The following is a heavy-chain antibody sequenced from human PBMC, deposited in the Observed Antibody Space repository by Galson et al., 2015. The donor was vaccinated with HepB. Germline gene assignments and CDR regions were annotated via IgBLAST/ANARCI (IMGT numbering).Heavy chain of an antibody. CDR3: AKDRVIVVVPAALGGYYYYGMDV. CDR1: GFTFSSYC. D-gene: IGHD2-2*01. V-gene: IGHV3-30*18. Sequence: SLILSCAASGFTFSSYCMHWVRQAPVKGLEWVAVISYYGSNKYYADSGKGRFTISRDNSKNTLYLQTTSLRAEDSAVSYCAKDRVIVVVPAALGGYYYYGMDVWGQGTTVTVSS. J-gene: IGHJ6*02. CDR2: ISYYGSNK.